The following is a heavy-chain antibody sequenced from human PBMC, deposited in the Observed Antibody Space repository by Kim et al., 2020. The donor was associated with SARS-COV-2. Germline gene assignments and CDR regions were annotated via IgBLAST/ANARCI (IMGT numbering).Heavy chain of an antibody. Sequence: SFQGQVTISADKSISTAYLQWSSLKASDTAMYYCARPRLVRGVITNWFDPWGQGTLVTVSS. J-gene: IGHJ5*02. CDR3: ARPRLVRGVITNWFDP. D-gene: IGHD3-10*01. V-gene: IGHV5-51*01.